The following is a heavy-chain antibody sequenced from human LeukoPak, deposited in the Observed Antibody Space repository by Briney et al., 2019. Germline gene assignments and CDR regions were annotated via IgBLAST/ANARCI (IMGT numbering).Heavy chain of an antibody. CDR2: IYYSGST. D-gene: IGHD1-26*01. Sequence: SETLSLTCTVSGGSISSYYWSWIRQPPGKGLEWIGYIYYSGSTYYNPSLQSRVTISVDTSKNQFSLELSSVTAADTAVYYCARGSRRLADFHYWGQGTLVTVSS. J-gene: IGHJ4*02. CDR3: ARGSRRLADFHY. V-gene: IGHV4-59*08. CDR1: GGSISSYY.